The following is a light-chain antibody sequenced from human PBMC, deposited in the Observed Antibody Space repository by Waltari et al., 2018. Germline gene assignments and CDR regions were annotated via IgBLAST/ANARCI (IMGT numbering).Light chain of an antibody. Sequence: EILLTQSPATLSLSPGQRATPPCRASQSVSINLGWYQQKLGQPPRLLIYDTSNRASGIPDRFSASGFGTDFTLTISSLEPEDFAVYFCQQTSSWPLTFGGGTKVEIK. V-gene: IGKV3-11*01. CDR2: DTS. CDR1: QSVSIN. J-gene: IGKJ4*01. CDR3: QQTSSWPLT.